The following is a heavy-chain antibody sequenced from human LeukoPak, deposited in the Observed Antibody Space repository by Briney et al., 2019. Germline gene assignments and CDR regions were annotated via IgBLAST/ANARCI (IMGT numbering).Heavy chain of an antibody. CDR2: MNPNSYKT. CDR1: GYSFTSYD. Sequence: ASVKVSCKASGYSFTSYDINWVRQATGQGLEWMRYMNPNSYKTGYAQKFQGRVTMTRNTSISTAYMELSSLRSEDTAVYYCTRGNNGNDYWGQGTLVTVSS. J-gene: IGHJ4*02. D-gene: IGHD1/OR15-1a*01. V-gene: IGHV1-8*01. CDR3: TRGNNGNDY.